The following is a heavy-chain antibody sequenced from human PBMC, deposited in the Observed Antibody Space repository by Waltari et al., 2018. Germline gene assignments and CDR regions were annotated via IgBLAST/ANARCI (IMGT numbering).Heavy chain of an antibody. D-gene: IGHD3-22*01. V-gene: IGHV3-23*04. CDR2: IRGSGGST. J-gene: IGHJ6*04. Sequence: EVQLVESGGGLVQPGGSLRLSCAASGFTFSSYAMSWVRQAPGKGLEWVSAIRGSGGSTYYADSVKGRFTISRDNSKNTLYLQMNSLRAEDTAVYYCAKDLDYYDSSGYPSTGMDVWGKGTTVTVSS. CDR1: GFTFSSYA. CDR3: AKDLDYYDSSGYPSTGMDV.